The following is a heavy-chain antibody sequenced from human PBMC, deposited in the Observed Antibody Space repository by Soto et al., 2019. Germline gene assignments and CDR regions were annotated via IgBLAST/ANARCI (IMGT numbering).Heavy chain of an antibody. D-gene: IGHD5-12*01. CDR2: IYWDDDK. CDR3: AHSFGGYDYFDY. V-gene: IGHV2-5*02. J-gene: IGHJ4*02. CDR1: GFSLSTSGVG. Sequence: QITLKESGPTLVKPTQTLTLTCTFSGFSLSTSGVGVGWIRQPPGKALEWLVLIYWDDDKRYSPSLKSRLTITKDTSKNQVVLTMTNMDPVDTATYYCAHSFGGYDYFDYWGQGTLVTVSS.